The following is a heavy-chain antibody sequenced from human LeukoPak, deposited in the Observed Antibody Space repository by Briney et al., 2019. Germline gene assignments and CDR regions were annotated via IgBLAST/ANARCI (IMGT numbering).Heavy chain of an antibody. D-gene: IGHD5-18*01. V-gene: IGHV3-48*02. Sequence: TGGSLRLSCAASGFTFSSYSMNWVRQAPGKGLEWISYISSSSSTIYYADSVKGRFTISRDNAKNSLYLQMNSLRDEDTAVYYCASGVGGYSYGYGVWGQGTLVTVSS. CDR3: ASGVGGYSYGYGV. CDR1: GFTFSSYS. CDR2: ISSSSSTI. J-gene: IGHJ4*02.